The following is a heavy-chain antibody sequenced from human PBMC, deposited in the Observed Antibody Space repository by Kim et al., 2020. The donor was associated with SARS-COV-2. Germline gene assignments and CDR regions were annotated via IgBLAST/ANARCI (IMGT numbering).Heavy chain of an antibody. V-gene: IGHV1-69*13. D-gene: IGHD4-17*01. J-gene: IGHJ3*02. CDR2: VLPMSTTT. CDR1: GGTFGSHV. Sequence: SVKVYCKASGGTFGSHVISWLRQAPAQGPEWMGGVLPMSTTTWYAQKFQGRVTTVADESTSTVYMELSSLSSEDTAVYYCARQGATVTQAYDGFDIWGQGTMVTVSS. CDR3: ARQGATVTQAYDGFDI.